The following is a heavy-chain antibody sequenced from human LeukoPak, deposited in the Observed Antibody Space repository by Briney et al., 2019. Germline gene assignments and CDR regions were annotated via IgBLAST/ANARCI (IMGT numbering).Heavy chain of an antibody. CDR1: GFTFSSYS. CDR2: ISSSSSYI. V-gene: IGHV3-21*01. J-gene: IGHJ4*02. CDR3: ARGLMVPAAIDY. D-gene: IGHD2-2*02. Sequence: GGSQRLSCAASGFTFSSYSMNWVRQAPGKGLEWVSSISSSSSYIYYADSVKGRFTISRDNAKNSLYLQMNSLRAEDTAVYYCARGLMVPAAIDYWGQGTLVTVSS.